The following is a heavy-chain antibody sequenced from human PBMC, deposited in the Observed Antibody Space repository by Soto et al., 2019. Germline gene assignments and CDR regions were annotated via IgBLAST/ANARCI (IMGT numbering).Heavy chain of an antibody. J-gene: IGHJ4*02. CDR2: INHSGST. CDR1: GGSFSGYY. D-gene: IGHD3-22*01. CDR3: ARGHSSGYIPFYFDY. V-gene: IGHV4-34*01. Sequence: SETLSLTCAVYGGSFSGYYWSWIRQPPGKGLEWIGEINHSGSTNYNPSLKSRVTISVDTSKNQFSLKLSSVTAADTAVYYCARGHSSGYIPFYFDYWGQGTLVTVSS.